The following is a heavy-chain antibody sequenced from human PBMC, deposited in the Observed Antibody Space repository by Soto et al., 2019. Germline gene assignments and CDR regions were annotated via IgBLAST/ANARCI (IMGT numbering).Heavy chain of an antibody. CDR3: ARDGIAARPYYYGMDV. V-gene: IGHV1-2*02. CDR1: GYTFTGYY. CDR2: INPNSGGT. D-gene: IGHD6-6*01. Sequence: QVQLVQSGAEVKKPGASVKVSCKASGYTFTGYYMHWVRQAPGQGLEWMGWINPNSGGTNYAQKFQGRVTMTGDTSISTAYMELSRLRSDDTAVYYCARDGIAARPYYYGMDVWGQGTTVTVSS. J-gene: IGHJ6*02.